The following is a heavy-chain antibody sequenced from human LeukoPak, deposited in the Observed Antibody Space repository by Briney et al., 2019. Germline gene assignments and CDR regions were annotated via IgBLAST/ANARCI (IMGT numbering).Heavy chain of an antibody. Sequence: GGSLRLSCAASGFTFSNAWMNWVRQAPGKGLEWVGRIKSKVDGGTADYAAPVKSRFTISRDDSKNTLYLQMNSLKTEDTAVYYCTTVDSSSWYPPEYFQHWGQGTLVTVSS. V-gene: IGHV3-15*01. J-gene: IGHJ1*01. CDR1: GFTFSNAW. D-gene: IGHD6-13*01. CDR3: TTVDSSSWYPPEYFQH. CDR2: IKSKVDGGTA.